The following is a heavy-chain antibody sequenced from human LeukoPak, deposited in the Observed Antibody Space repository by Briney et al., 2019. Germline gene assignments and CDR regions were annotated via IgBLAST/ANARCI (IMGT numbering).Heavy chain of an antibody. CDR2: IKSKTDGGTT. Sequence: GGSLRLSCAASGFTFSNAWMSWVRQAPGKGLEWVGRIKSKTDGGTTDYAAPVKGRFTISRDDSKNTLYLQMNSLRAEDTAVYYCAKPIGYSSSSPFDYWGQGTLVTVSS. V-gene: IGHV3-15*01. CDR3: AKPIGYSSSSPFDY. J-gene: IGHJ4*02. CDR1: GFTFSNAW. D-gene: IGHD6-6*01.